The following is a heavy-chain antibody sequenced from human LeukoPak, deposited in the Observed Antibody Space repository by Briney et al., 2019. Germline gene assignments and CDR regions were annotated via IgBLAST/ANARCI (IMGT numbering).Heavy chain of an antibody. V-gene: IGHV3-7*01. D-gene: IGHD3-22*01. J-gene: IGHJ3*02. CDR2: IKQDGSEK. Sequence: PGGSLGLSCAASGFTYSSYWMSWVRQDPGKGLEWVANIKQDGSEKYYVDSVKGRFTISRDNAKNSLYLQMNSLRAEDTAVYYCARARYYDSSGYYPRCHDAFDIWGQGTMVTVSP. CDR1: GFTYSSYW. CDR3: ARARYYDSSGYYPRCHDAFDI.